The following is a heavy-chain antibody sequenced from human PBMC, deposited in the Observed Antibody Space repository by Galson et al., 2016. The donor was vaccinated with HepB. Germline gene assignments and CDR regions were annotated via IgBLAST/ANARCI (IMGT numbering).Heavy chain of an antibody. J-gene: IGHJ4*02. CDR1: GGSFSGQY. CDR2: INHRGST. V-gene: IGHV4-34*01. D-gene: IGHD5-12*01. CDR3: SRDPMYGGFGDV. Sequence: ETLSLTCAVNGGSFSGQYWRWIRQPPGKGLEWIGEINHRGSTNYNPSLRGRVTMSVDTSANQFSLKLNSVTAADTAVYYCSRDPMYGGFGDVWAQGILVTVSS.